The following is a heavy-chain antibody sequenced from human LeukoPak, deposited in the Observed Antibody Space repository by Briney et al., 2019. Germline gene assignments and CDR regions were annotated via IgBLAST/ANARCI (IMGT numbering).Heavy chain of an antibody. J-gene: IGHJ4*02. V-gene: IGHV4-61*01. CDR1: GGSVSSGSYY. D-gene: IGHD5-12*01. CDR3: ARAHFYSGYDR. CDR2: IYHSGST. Sequence: SETLSLTCTVSGGSVSSGSYYWSWIRQPPGKGLEWIGEIYHSGSTNYNPSLKSRVTISVDKSKNQFSLKLSSVTAADTAVYYCARAHFYSGYDRWGQGTLVTVSS.